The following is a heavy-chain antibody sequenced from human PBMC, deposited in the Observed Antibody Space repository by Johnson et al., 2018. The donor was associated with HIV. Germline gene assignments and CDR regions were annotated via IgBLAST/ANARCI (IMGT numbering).Heavy chain of an antibody. CDR1: GFTFSSYG. CDR3: AKAYCPGCDGFDI. CDR2: ISYDGSNK. J-gene: IGHJ3*02. D-gene: IGHD2-21*01. Sequence: QMQLVESGGGVVQPGRSLRLSCAASGFTFSSYGMHWVRQAPGQGLEWVAVISYDGSNKYYADSVKGRFTISRDNSKNTLFLQMDSLRTEDTGVYYCAKAYCPGCDGFDIWGQGTLVTVSS. V-gene: IGHV3-30*18.